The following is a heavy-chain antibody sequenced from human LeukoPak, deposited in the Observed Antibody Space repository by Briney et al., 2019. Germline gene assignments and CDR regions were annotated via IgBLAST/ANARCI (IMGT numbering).Heavy chain of an antibody. J-gene: IGHJ4*02. CDR2: IYSGGST. D-gene: IGHD2-21*02. CDR3: ARGGGDCFPCFDY. V-gene: IGHV3-66*01. Sequence: GGSLRLSCAASGFTVSSNYMSWVRQAPGKGLEWVSVIYSGGSTYYADSVKGRFTISRDNSKNTLYLQMNSLRAEDTAVYYCARGGGDCFPCFDYWGQGTLVTLSS. CDR1: GFTVSSNY.